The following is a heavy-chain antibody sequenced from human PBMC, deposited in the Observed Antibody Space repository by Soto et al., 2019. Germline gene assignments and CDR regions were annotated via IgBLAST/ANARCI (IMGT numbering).Heavy chain of an antibody. CDR2: IIPILGIA. D-gene: IGHD3-10*01. Sequence: QVQLVQSGAEVKKPGSSVKVSCKASGGTFSSYTISWVRQAPGQGLEWMGRIIPILGIANYAQKFQGRVTITADKSTSTAYMELSSLRSEDTAVYYCARDGYYGSGCYWDAFDIWGQGTMVTVSS. CDR1: GGTFSSYT. V-gene: IGHV1-69*08. CDR3: ARDGYYGSGCYWDAFDI. J-gene: IGHJ3*02.